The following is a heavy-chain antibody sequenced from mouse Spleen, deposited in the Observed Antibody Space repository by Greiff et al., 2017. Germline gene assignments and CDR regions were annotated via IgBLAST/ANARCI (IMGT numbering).Heavy chain of an antibody. CDR1: GFTFSSYA. J-gene: IGHJ2*01. Sequence: EVQGVESGGGLVKPGGSLKLSCAASGFTFSSYAMSWVRQTPEKRLEWVATISDGGSYTYYPDNVKGRFTISRDNAKNNLYLQMSHLKSEDTAMYYCARAEYYGSLDYWGQGTTLTVSS. D-gene: IGHD1-1*01. CDR2: ISDGGSYT. CDR3: ARAEYYGSLDY. V-gene: IGHV5-4*01.